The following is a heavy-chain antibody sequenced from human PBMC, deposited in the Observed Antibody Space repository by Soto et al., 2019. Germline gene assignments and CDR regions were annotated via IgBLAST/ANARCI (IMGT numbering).Heavy chain of an antibody. CDR3: ARDMRIIAVGEFDY. V-gene: IGHV3-48*02. CDR1: GFTFSSYS. D-gene: IGHD6-19*01. CDR2: ISSSSSTI. Sequence: PGGSLRLSCAASGFTFSSYSTNWVRQAPGRGLEWVSYISSSSSTIYYADSVKGRFTISRDNAKNSLYLQMNSLRDEDTAVYYCARDMRIIAVGEFDYWGQGTLVTVSS. J-gene: IGHJ4*02.